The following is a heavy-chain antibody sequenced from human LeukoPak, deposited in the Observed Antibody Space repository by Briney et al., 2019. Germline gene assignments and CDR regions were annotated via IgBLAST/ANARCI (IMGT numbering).Heavy chain of an antibody. V-gene: IGHV4-61*02. J-gene: IGHJ6*03. CDR2: IYTSGST. CDR3: ASGPTTGYYYYMDV. CDR1: GGSISSGSYY. D-gene: IGHD7-27*01. Sequence: SETLSLTCTVSGGSISSGSYYWNWIRQPAGKGLEWIGRIYTSGSTNYNPSLKSRVTISVDTSKNQFSLKLSSVTAADTAVYHRASGPTTGYYYYMDVWGKGTTVTVSS.